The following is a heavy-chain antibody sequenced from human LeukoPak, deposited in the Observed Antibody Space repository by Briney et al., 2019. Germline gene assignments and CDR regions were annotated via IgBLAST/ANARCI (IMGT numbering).Heavy chain of an antibody. CDR1: GGSISSYY. Sequence: SETLSLTCTVSGGSISSYYGSWLRQPPGKGLEWIGYIYYSGNTNYNPSLKSRVTISVDTSTNQFSLKLSSVTAADTAVYYCARDASDGGMDVWGQGTTVTVSS. CDR3: ARDASDGGMDV. J-gene: IGHJ6*02. V-gene: IGHV4-59*01. CDR2: IYYSGNT.